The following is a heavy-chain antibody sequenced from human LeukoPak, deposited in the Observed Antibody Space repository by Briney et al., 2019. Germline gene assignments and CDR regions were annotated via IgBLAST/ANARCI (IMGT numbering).Heavy chain of an antibody. CDR1: GYTFTSYY. V-gene: IGHV1-46*01. D-gene: IGHD5-12*01. CDR2: INHSGGST. Sequence: ASLKLSCKASGYTFTSYYMHWVRQAPGQGLEWMGIINHSGGSTSYAQKFQGRVTITRDTSTNTLYMELSRLRSEDTAVYYCSRDASGYVGYFDYWGQGTLVTVSS. CDR3: SRDASGYVGYFDY. J-gene: IGHJ4*02.